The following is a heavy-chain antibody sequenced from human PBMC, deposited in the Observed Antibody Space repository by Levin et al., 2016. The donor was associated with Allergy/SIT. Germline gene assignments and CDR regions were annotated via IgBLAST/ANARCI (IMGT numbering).Heavy chain of an antibody. CDR3: ARSGIAVAGDYYYYGMDV. Sequence: VRQMPGKGLEWMGIIYPGDSDTRYSPSFQGQVTISADKSISTAYLQWSSLKASDTAMYYCARSGIAVAGDYYYYGMDVWGQGTTVTVSS. D-gene: IGHD6-19*01. J-gene: IGHJ6*02. CDR2: IYPGDSDT. V-gene: IGHV5-51*01.